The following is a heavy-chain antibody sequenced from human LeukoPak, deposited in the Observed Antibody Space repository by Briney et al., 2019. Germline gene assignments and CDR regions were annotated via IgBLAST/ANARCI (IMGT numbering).Heavy chain of an antibody. CDR2: ITSKAYGETA. Sequence: PGGSLRLSCTASGFTFGDYPMSWVRQAPGKGLEWIGFITSKAYGETAEYAASVKHRFTSSRDDSNSIAYLQMNSLQTDDTAVYYCLRALAATVGLWYFDYSGQGTLVTVSS. V-gene: IGHV3-49*04. CDR1: GFTFGDYP. J-gene: IGHJ4*02. CDR3: LRALAATVGLWYFDY. D-gene: IGHD3-10*01.